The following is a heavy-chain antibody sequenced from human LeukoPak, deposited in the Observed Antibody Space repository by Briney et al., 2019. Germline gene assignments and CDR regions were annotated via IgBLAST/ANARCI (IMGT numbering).Heavy chain of an antibody. V-gene: IGHV3-9*01. J-gene: IGHJ4*02. CDR3: TKDIGSVWFFYFDC. Sequence: SLRLSCAASGFTFDDYAMHWVRQAPGKGLEWVSGIIWNSGSIGYADSVKARFTISRDNAKHSLYLQMNSLRPEDTALYFCTKDIGSVWFFYFDCWGQGTPVTVSS. CDR1: GFTFDDYA. CDR2: IIWNSGSI. D-gene: IGHD6-19*01.